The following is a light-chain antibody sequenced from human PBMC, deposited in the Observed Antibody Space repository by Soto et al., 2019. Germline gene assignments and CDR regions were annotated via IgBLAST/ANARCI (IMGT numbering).Light chain of an antibody. CDR1: SSNVGGYNY. CDR3: CSYAGSNTLYV. CDR2: DVY. J-gene: IGLJ1*01. Sequence: SVLTQPRSVSGSPGQSVTISCTGTSSNVGGYNYVSWYQHHPGKAPKLVIYDVYNRPSGVPDRFSGSKSDNTASLTISGLQAEDEADYYCCSYAGSNTLYVFGTGTKV. V-gene: IGLV2-11*01.